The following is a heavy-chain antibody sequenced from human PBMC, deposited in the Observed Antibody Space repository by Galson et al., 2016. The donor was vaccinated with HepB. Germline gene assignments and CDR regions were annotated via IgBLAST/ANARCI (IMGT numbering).Heavy chain of an antibody. D-gene: IGHD3-10*01. CDR2: IYWDGDK. J-gene: IGHJ4*02. Sequence: PALVKPTQTLTLTCSFSGFSLSSGGVGVSWIRQPPGKALEWLAVIYWDGDKRYSPSLKSRLTITRDTSKNQVVLTMTNMDPVDTGTYYCAHRGRSSRLCFFDFWGQGTLVTVSS. V-gene: IGHV2-5*02. CDR3: AHRGRSSRLCFFDF. CDR1: GFSLSSGGVG.